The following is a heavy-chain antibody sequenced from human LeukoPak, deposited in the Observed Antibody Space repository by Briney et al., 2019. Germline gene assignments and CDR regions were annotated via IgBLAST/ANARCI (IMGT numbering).Heavy chain of an antibody. D-gene: IGHD3-22*01. J-gene: IGHJ3*02. Sequence: SETLSLTCTVSSGSISSYYWSWIRQPPGKGLEWIGYVYYSGSTYYNPSLKSRVTISVDTSKSQFSLKLSSVTAADTAVYYCARGSLTYYDSSGYYYRAFDIWGQGTMVTVSS. CDR1: SGSISSYY. CDR3: ARGSLTYYDSSGYYYRAFDI. V-gene: IGHV4-59*12. CDR2: VYYSGST.